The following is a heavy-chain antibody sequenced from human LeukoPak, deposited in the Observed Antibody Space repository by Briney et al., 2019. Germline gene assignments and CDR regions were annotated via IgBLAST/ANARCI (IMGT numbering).Heavy chain of an antibody. CDR2: ISTYNGNT. CDR1: GYTFTSHG. D-gene: IGHD4-17*01. J-gene: IGHJ4*02. V-gene: IGHV1-18*01. Sequence: ASVKVSCKASGYTFTSHGISWVRQAPGQGLEWMGWISTYNGNTNYAQKLQGRVSMTTDTSTSTAYMDLRSLRSDDTAVYYCARVLRVSYFDYWGQGTLVTVSS. CDR3: ARVLRVSYFDY.